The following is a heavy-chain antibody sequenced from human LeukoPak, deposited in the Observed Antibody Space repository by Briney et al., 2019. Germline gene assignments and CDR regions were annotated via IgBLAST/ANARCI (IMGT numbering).Heavy chain of an antibody. V-gene: IGHV4-59*01. J-gene: IGHJ4*02. D-gene: IGHD2-15*01. CDR1: VGSISSYY. Sequence: SETLSLTCTVSVGSISSYYWSWIRQPPGKGLEWIGYIYYSGSTNYNPSLKSRVTISVDTSKSQFSLKLRSVTAADTAVYYCARLGGCGYFDYWGQGTLVTVSS. CDR3: ARLGGCGYFDY. CDR2: IYYSGST.